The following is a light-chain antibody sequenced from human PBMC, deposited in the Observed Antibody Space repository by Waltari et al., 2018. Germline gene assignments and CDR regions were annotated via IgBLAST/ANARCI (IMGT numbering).Light chain of an antibody. J-gene: IGKJ2*01. V-gene: IGKV2-30*02. Sequence: EVVMTQSPLSLPVTLGQPASISCKSSQSLVHSDGNTHLNWFQQRPGQSPRRLFYRVSSRESGVPDRFSGSGSGTDFTLKISRVEAEYVGVYYCMQGTHWPYTFGQGTRLDIK. CDR3: MQGTHWPYT. CDR1: QSLVHSDGNTH. CDR2: RVS.